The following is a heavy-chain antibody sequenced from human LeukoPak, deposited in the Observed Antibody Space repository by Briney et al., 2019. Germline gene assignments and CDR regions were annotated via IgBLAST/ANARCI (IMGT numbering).Heavy chain of an antibody. CDR3: ARDRKYSSGWYWFDP. CDR2: ISGGGDSK. D-gene: IGHD6-19*01. Sequence: GGSLRLSCAASGFTFSNYALSWVRQTPGKGLECVSVISGGGDSKYYADSVKGRFTISRDNSKNTLYLQMNSLRAEDTAVYYCARDRKYSSGWYWFDPWGQGTLVTVSS. V-gene: IGHV3-23*01. J-gene: IGHJ5*02. CDR1: GFTFSNYA.